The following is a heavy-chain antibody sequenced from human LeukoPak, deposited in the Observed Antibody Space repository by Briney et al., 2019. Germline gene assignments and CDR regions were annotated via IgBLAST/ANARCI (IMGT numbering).Heavy chain of an antibody. D-gene: IGHD3-22*01. CDR2: IYYSGST. Sequence: SETLSLTCTVSGGSISSTSYYWGWIRQPPGKGLEWIGSIYYSGSTYYNPSLKSRVTISVDTSKNQFSLKLSSVTAADTAVYYCASANYYDSSAYYYHNWFDPWGQGTLVTVSS. CDR3: ASANYYDSSAYYYHNWFDP. CDR1: GGSISSTSYY. J-gene: IGHJ5*02. V-gene: IGHV4-39*01.